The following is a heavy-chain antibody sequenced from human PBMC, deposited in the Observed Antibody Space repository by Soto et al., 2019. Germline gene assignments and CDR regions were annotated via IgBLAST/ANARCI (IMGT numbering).Heavy chain of an antibody. D-gene: IGHD3-10*01. CDR1: GGTSNTHA. CDR2: FIPVIGTG. J-gene: IGHJ5*02. Sequence: QVQLVQSGAALKRPGSSVTVSCKTSGGTSNTHAISWMRQAPGQGLEWIGRFIPVIGTGNYAQKFEGRLSITADTSTSTVYMELSGLTSDDTAVYYCARDWDFGSGRLTWFDPWGQGALVTVSS. CDR3: ARDWDFGSGRLTWFDP. V-gene: IGHV1-69*08.